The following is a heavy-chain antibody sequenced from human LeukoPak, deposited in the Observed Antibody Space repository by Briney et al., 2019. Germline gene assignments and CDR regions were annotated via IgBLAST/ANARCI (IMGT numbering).Heavy chain of an antibody. D-gene: IGHD6-13*01. V-gene: IGHV4-59*01. J-gene: IGHJ5*02. Sequence: PSETLSLTCTVFGGSISSYYWSWIRQPPGKGLEWIGYIYYSGSTNYNPSLKSRVTISVDTSKNQFSLKLSSVTAADTAVYYCARDIRSSSWFWFDPWGQGTLVTVSS. CDR3: ARDIRSSSWFWFDP. CDR2: IYYSGST. CDR1: GGSISSYY.